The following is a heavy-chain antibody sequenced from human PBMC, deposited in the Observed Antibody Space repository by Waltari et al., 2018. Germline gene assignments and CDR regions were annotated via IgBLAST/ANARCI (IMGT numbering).Heavy chain of an antibody. CDR1: GFTVSSNY. Sequence: EVQLVESGGGLIQPGGSLRLSCAASGFTVSSNYMSWVRQAPGKGLEWVSVIYSGGSTYYAYAVKGRFTISRDNSKNTLDLQMNSLRAEDTAVYYCARDPYYYYGMDVWGQGTTVTVSS. CDR3: ARDPYYYYGMDV. CDR2: IYSGGST. V-gene: IGHV3-53*01. J-gene: IGHJ6*02.